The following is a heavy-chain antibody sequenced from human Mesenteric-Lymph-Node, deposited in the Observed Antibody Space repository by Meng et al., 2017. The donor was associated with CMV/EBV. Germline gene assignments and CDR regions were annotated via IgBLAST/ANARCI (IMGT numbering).Heavy chain of an antibody. CDR2: IYWDDDK. D-gene: IGHD6-13*01. CDR3: AHSSGIAAAGPFYFDY. J-gene: IGHJ4*02. Sequence: QITLKESGPTLAKPTQTLTLTCTCPGFSLSTSGVGVGWIRQPPGKALEWLALIYWDDDKRYSPSLKSRLTITKDTSKNQVVLTMTNMDPVDTATYYCAHSSGIAAAGPFYFDYWGQGTLVTVSS. CDR1: GFSLSTSGVG. V-gene: IGHV2-5*02.